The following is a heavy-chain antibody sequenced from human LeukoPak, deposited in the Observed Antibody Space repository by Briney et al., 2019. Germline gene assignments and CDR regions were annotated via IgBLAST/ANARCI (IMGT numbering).Heavy chain of an antibody. J-gene: IGHJ6*02. CDR1: GYTFTSYA. V-gene: IGHV1-3*01. CDR2: INAGNGNT. CDR3: ARGQGYYGSGSYYRFGMDV. D-gene: IGHD3-10*01. Sequence: ASVKVSCKASGYTFTSYAMHWVRQAPGQRLEWMGWINAGNGNTKYSQKFQGRVTITRDTSASTAYMELSSLRSEDTAVHYCARGQGYYGSGSYYRFGMDVWGQGTTVTVSS.